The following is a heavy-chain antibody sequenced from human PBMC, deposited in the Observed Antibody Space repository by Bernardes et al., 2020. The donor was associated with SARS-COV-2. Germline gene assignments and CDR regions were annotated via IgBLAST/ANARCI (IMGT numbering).Heavy chain of an antibody. J-gene: IGHJ4*02. CDR2: ISYDGSNK. V-gene: IGHV3-30*18. D-gene: IGHD3-10*01. Sequence: GGSLRLSCAASGFTFSSYGMHWVRQAPGKGLEWVAVISYDGSNKYYADSVKGRFTISRDNSKNTLYLQMNSLRAEDTAVYYCAKDVLLWFGELSENYWGQGTLVTVSS. CDR3: AKDVLLWFGELSENY. CDR1: GFTFSSYG.